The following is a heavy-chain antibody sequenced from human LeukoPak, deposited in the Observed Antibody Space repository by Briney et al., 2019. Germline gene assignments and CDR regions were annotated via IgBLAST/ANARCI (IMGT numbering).Heavy chain of an antibody. CDR1: GGTFSSYA. D-gene: IGHD3-22*01. Sequence: EASVKVSCKASGGTFSSYAISWVRQAPGQGLXXXXXXXXXXXTANYAQKFXXXXTITAXXSTSTAYMELSSLRSEDTAVYYCARSQTRLPEYYDSSGYYPCWGQGTLVTVSS. CDR2: XXXXXXTA. CDR3: ARSQTRLPEYYDSSGYYPC. J-gene: IGHJ4*02. V-gene: IGHV1-69*13.